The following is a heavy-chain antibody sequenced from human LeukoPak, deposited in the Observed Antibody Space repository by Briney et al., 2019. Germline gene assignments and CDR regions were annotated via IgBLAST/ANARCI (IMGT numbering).Heavy chain of an antibody. CDR1: GFTFSSYA. CDR2: ISGSGGST. Sequence: GGSLRLSCAASGFTFSSYAMSWVRQAPGKGLEWVSAISGSGGSTYYTDSVKGRFTISRDNSKNTLYLQMNSLRAEDTAVYYCAKSVSGYSGYGFDYWGQGTLVTVSS. CDR3: AKSVSGYSGYGFDY. D-gene: IGHD5-12*01. J-gene: IGHJ4*02. V-gene: IGHV3-23*01.